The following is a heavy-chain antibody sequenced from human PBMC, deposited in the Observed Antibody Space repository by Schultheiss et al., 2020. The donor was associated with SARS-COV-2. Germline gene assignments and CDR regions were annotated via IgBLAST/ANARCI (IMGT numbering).Heavy chain of an antibody. V-gene: IGHV3-13*05. D-gene: IGHD5-18*01. CDR2: IGTAGDP. CDR1: GFTFSSYD. J-gene: IGHJ6*02. CDR3: ARDQKIQLWLRVSGRYYYGMDV. Sequence: GGSLRLSCAASGFTFSSYDMHWVRQATGKGLEWVSAIGTAGDPYYPGSVKGRFTISRDNAKNSLYLQMNSLRAEDTAVYYCARDQKIQLWLRVSGRYYYGMDVWGQGTTVTVSS.